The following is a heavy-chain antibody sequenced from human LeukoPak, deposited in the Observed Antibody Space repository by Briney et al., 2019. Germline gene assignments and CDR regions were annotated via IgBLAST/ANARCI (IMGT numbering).Heavy chain of an antibody. CDR2: INHSGST. V-gene: IGHV4-34*01. Sequence: SETLSLTCAVYGGSFSGYYWSWIRQPPGKGLEWIGEINHSGSTNYNPSLKSRVTISVDTSKNLFSLKLGSVTAADTAVYYCAREVLVSAADYYYYGMDVWGQGTTVTVSS. D-gene: IGHD2-2*01. CDR1: GGSFSGYY. J-gene: IGHJ6*02. CDR3: AREVLVSAADYYYYGMDV.